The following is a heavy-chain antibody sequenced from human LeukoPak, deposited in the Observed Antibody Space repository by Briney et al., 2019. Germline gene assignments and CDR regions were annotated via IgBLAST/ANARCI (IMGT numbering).Heavy chain of an antibody. J-gene: IGHJ5*02. D-gene: IGHD3-22*01. V-gene: IGHV3-23*01. CDR2: ITSRDGTT. CDR3: ARDRPNYYGSDGHYYRRDGDH. CDR1: GFTFSIYA. Sequence: PGESLRLSCEASGFTFSIYAMSWVRQTPGKGLQWVSSITSRDGTTYYADSVKGRFTISRDNSENTLYLRMSSLRAEDTAIYYCARDRPNYYGSDGHYYRRDGDHWGQGTLVTVSS.